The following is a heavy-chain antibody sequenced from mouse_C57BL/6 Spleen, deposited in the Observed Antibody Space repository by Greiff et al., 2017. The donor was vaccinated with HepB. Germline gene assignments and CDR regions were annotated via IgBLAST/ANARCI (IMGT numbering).Heavy chain of an antibody. Sequence: QVQLQQSGAELARPGASVKMSCKASGYTFTSYTMHWVKPRPGQGLEWIGYINPSRGYTKYNQKFKDKATLTADKSYSTAYMQLSSLTSEDSAFYFCARERSTTLVSYFDVWGTGTTVTVSS. CDR3: ARERSTTLVSYFDV. J-gene: IGHJ1*03. CDR1: GYTFTSYT. V-gene: IGHV1-4*01. D-gene: IGHD1-1*01. CDR2: INPSRGYT.